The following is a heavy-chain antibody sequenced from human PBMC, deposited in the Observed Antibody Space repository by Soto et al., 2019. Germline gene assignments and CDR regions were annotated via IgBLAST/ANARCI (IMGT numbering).Heavy chain of an antibody. CDR2: IVVGSGNT. J-gene: IGHJ6*02. CDR3: AADYNFWSGYSNYYYGMDV. Sequence: SVKVSCKASGFTFTISAVQCVLQSLVQRLDWIGWIVVGSGNTNYAQKFQERVTITRDMSTSTAYMELSSLRSEDTAVYYCAADYNFWSGYSNYYYGMDVWGQGTTVTVSS. V-gene: IGHV1-58*01. CDR1: GFTFTISA. D-gene: IGHD3-3*01.